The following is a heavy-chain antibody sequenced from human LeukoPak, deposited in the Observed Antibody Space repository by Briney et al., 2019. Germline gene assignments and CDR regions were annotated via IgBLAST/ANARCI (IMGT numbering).Heavy chain of an antibody. D-gene: IGHD5-18*01. CDR3: ARVVQLALVAGDYFDF. CDR1: DYSISSAHY. V-gene: IGHV4-38-2*01. Sequence: KSSETLSLTCAVSDYSISSAHYWGWIRQPPGEGVEWIGSIYHSGNTYYNPSVESRVTISVDTSKNHFSLKLSSVTAADTAVYYCARVVQLALVAGDYFDFWGQGTLVTVSS. J-gene: IGHJ4*02. CDR2: IYHSGNT.